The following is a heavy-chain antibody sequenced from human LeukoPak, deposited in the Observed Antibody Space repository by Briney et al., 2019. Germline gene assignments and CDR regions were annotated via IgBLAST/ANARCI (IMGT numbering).Heavy chain of an antibody. CDR1: GGSISSSSYY. D-gene: IGHD3-3*01. CDR2: IYYSGST. V-gene: IGHV4-39*01. CDR3: ARRYYDFWSGYSDYYYYYMDV. Sequence: NPSETLSLTCPVSGGSISSSSYYWGWIRQPPGKGLEWIGSIYYSGSTYYNPSLKSRVTISVDTSKNQFSLKLSSVTAADTAVYYCARRYYDFWSGYSDYYYYYMDVWGKGTTVTVSS. J-gene: IGHJ6*03.